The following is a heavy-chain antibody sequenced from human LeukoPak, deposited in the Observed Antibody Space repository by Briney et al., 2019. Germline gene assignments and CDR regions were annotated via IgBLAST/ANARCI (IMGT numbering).Heavy chain of an antibody. J-gene: IGHJ3*02. Sequence: ASVKVSCKASGYTFTGYYMYWVRQAPGQGLEWMGWISPNSGGTNYAQKLQGRVTMTTDTSTSTAYMELRSLRSDDTAVYYCARGGSYCSGGSCSAVDAFVIWGQGTMVTVSS. V-gene: IGHV1-18*01. CDR1: GYTFTGYY. D-gene: IGHD2-15*01. CDR2: ISPNSGGT. CDR3: ARGGSYCSGGSCSAVDAFVI.